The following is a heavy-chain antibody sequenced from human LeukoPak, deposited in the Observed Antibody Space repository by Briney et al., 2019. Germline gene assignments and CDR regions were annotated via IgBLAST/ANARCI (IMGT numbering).Heavy chain of an antibody. V-gene: IGHV4-34*01. CDR1: GGSFSGYY. J-gene: IGHJ5*02. D-gene: IGHD3-10*01. CDR2: INHSGST. Sequence: PSETLSLTCAVYGGSFSGYYWSWIRQPPGKGLEWIGEINHSGSTNYNPSLKSRVTISVDTSKNQFSLKLSSVTAADTAVYYCARGPFYGSGSYYGNWFDPWGQGTLVTVSS. CDR3: ARGPFYGSGSYYGNWFDP.